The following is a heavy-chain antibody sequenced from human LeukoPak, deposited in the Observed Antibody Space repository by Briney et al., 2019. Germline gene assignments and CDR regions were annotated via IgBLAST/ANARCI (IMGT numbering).Heavy chain of an antibody. V-gene: IGHV4-4*02. D-gene: IGHD4-17*01. Sequence: SETLSLTCTVSGASVSRNWWSWVRQPPGKGLEWIGEIHHSGGTNYNPSLKSRVTMSLDNSNNHFSLKLSSVTAADTAVYYCAKDGDYVDIYFDYWGQGTLVTVSS. J-gene: IGHJ4*02. CDR3: AKDGDYVDIYFDY. CDR2: IHHSGGT. CDR1: GASVSRNW.